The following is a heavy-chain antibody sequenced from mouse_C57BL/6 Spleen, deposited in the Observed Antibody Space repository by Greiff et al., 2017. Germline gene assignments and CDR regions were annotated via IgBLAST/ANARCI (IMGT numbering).Heavy chain of an antibody. J-gene: IGHJ2*01. CDR2: ISSGGDYI. V-gene: IGHV5-9-1*02. CDR3: TRAYDGYFLFDY. D-gene: IGHD2-3*01. Sequence: EVHLVESGEGLVKPGGSLKLSCAASGFTFSSYAMSWVRQTPEKRLEWVAYISSGGDYIYYADTVKGRFTISRDNARNTLYLQMSSLKSEDKAMYYCTRAYDGYFLFDYWGQGTTLTVSS. CDR1: GFTFSSYA.